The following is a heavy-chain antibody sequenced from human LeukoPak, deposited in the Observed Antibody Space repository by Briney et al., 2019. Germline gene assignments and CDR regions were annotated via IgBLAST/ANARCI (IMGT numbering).Heavy chain of an antibody. CDR3: ASGYYSDGSGYSPADY. CDR1: GYIFSNFFSSYG. J-gene: IGHJ4*02. CDR2: ISPYNGNT. D-gene: IGHD3-22*01. V-gene: IGHV1-18*01. Sequence: ASVTVSCKASGYIFSNFFSSYGISWVRQAPGQGLEWMGWISPYNGNTKSAQKFQGRVTMTTDTSSSTAYMEQRSLRSDDTAVYYCASGYYSDGSGYSPADYWGQGTLVTVSS.